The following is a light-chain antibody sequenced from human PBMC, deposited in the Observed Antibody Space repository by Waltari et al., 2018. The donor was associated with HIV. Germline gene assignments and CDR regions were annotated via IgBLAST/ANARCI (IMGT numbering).Light chain of an antibody. J-gene: IGKJ4*01. CDR1: QGISSY. Sequence: DIQLTQSPSFLSASVGDRVTITCRASQGISSYLAWYQQKPGKAPKLLIYAASTLQSGVPSRFSGRGSGTEFTLTVSSLQPEDFATYYCQQLNSLPLTFGGGTKVEIK. CDR2: AAS. CDR3: QQLNSLPLT. V-gene: IGKV1-9*01.